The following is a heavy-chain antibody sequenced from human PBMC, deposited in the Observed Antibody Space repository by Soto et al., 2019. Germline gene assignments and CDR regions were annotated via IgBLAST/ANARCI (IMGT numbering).Heavy chain of an antibody. CDR3: ARSSTGTWYWYFDL. V-gene: IGHV5-51*01. CDR2: IYPGDSDP. Sequence: EVQLVQSGAEVKKPGESLKISCKGSGYSFTTYWIGWVRQMPGKGLEWMGVIYPGDSDPRYSPSFQGQVTISADKSFTTAVLQWRSLKASDTAMYYCARSSTGTWYWYFDLWGRGTLVTVSS. D-gene: IGHD2-15*01. J-gene: IGHJ2*01. CDR1: GYSFTTYW.